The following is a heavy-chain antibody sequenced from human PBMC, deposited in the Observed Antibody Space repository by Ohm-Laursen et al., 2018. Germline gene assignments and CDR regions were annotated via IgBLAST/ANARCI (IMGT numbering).Heavy chain of an antibody. CDR1: GYTFTGYY. J-gene: IGHJ5*02. CDR2: INPNSGGT. V-gene: IGHV1-2*02. Sequence: ASVKVSCKASGYTFTGYYMHWVRQAPGQGLEWVGWINPNSGGTNYAQKFQGRVTMTRDTSITTAYMELRRLRSDDTAVYFCVRDGSPYCTSATCQNWFDPWGQGTLVTVSS. D-gene: IGHD2-2*01. CDR3: VRDGSPYCTSATCQNWFDP.